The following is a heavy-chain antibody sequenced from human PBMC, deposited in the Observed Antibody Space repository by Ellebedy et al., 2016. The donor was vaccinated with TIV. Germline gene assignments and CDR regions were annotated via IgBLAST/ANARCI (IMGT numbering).Heavy chain of an antibody. Sequence: MPSETLSLTCTVSGISIGRYFWNWIRQSPEKGLEWIGYIYYSGTTTYSPSLKSRVTMSVDPSKNQFSRRLTSATAADTAVYYCARRLHYGDWYFDLWGRGTLVTVSS. J-gene: IGHJ2*01. D-gene: IGHD4-17*01. CDR1: GISIGRYF. V-gene: IGHV4-59*01. CDR2: IYYSGTT. CDR3: ARRLHYGDWYFDL.